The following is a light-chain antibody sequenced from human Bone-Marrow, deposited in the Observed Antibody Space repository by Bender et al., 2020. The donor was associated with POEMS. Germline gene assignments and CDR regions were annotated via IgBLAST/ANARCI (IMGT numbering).Light chain of an antibody. Sequence: QSVLTQPPSASGTSGQRVTISCSGSSSKFGSYPVNWYQQLPGAARKLVIFNNSQRPSGVPDRFSGSNSGTSASLAISGLLSDDEADCYCATWDDSLNGWVFGGGTKLTVL. J-gene: IGLJ3*02. V-gene: IGLV1-44*01. CDR1: SSKFGSYP. CDR2: NNS. CDR3: ATWDDSLNGWV.